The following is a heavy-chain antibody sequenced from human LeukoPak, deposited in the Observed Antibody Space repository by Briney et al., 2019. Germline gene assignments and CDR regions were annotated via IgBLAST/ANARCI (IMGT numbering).Heavy chain of an antibody. J-gene: IGHJ5*02. V-gene: IGHV3-23*01. Sequence: GGSLRLSCAASGFSFSSYGMSWVRQAPGKGLEWFSVISSNDDTTYYADSVKGRFTISRDDSENTLYLQLNSLRAEDTAVYFCATDISRSKPYYCDPWGQGTLVTVSS. CDR3: ATDISRSKPYYCDP. D-gene: IGHD2/OR15-2a*01. CDR1: GFSFSSYG. CDR2: ISSNDDTT.